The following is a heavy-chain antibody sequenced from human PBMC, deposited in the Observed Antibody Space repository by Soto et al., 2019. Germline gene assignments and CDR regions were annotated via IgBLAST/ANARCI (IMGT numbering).Heavy chain of an antibody. Sequence: VQLVESGGGLVKPGESLRLSCAASGFTFSSHSMNWVRQAPGKGLEWVSSIGDDVSFIYYEDSVKGRFTISRDNAKNSLFLQMDSLRAEDTAVYYCAREQKYLRQGYSDYWGQGTLVTVSS. CDR3: AREQKYLRQGYSDY. CDR2: IGDDVSFI. J-gene: IGHJ4*02. D-gene: IGHD4-4*01. CDR1: GFTFSSHS. V-gene: IGHV3-21*01.